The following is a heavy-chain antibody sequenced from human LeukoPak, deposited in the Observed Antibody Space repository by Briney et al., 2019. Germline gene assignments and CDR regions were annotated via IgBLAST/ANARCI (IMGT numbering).Heavy chain of an antibody. V-gene: IGHV4-34*01. J-gene: IGHJ4*02. Sequence: SETLSLTCAVYGGSFSGYYWSWIRQPPGKGLEWIGEINHSGSTNYNPSLKSRVTISVDTSKNQFSLRLTSVTAADTAVYFCSSTDNEFWGGHPYYFDYWGQGALVTVSS. D-gene: IGHD3-3*01. CDR1: GGSFSGYY. CDR3: SSTDNEFWGGHPYYFDY. CDR2: INHSGST.